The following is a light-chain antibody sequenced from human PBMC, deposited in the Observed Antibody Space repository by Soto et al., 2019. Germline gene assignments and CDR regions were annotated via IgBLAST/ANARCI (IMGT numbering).Light chain of an antibody. CDR1: SSDVGGYNY. Sequence: QSALTQPASVSGSPGQSITISCTGTSSDVGGYNYGSWYQQHTGKAPKLMIYDVSNRPSGVSNRFAGYKSGNTASLTISGLQAEDEADYYCSSYTSSSTPYVFGTGTKVTVL. J-gene: IGLJ1*01. CDR3: SSYTSSSTPYV. V-gene: IGLV2-14*01. CDR2: DVS.